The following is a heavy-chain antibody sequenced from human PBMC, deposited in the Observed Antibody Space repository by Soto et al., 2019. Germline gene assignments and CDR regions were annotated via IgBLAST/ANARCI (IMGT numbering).Heavy chain of an antibody. V-gene: IGHV1-46*01. CDR1: GYTFTSYY. CDR3: ARDSFRDSPQGRNYYDSSGYYYHAFDI. D-gene: IGHD3-22*01. J-gene: IGHJ3*02. CDR2: INPSGGST. Sequence: ASVKVSCKASGYTFTSYYMHWVRQAPGQGLEWMGIINPSGGSTSYAQKFQGRVTMTRDTSTSTVYMELSSLRSEDTAVYYCARDSFRDSPQGRNYYDSSGYYYHAFDIWGQGTMVTVSS.